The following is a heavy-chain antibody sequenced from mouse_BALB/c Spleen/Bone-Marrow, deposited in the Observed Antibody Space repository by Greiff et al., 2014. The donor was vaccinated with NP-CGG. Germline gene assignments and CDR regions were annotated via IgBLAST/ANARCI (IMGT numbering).Heavy chain of an antibody. Sequence: QVQLKESGSVLVRPGASVKLSCKASGYTFTCSWMHWAKQRPGQGLEWIGDIHPNSGNTNYNEKLRGKATLTVDTSSNTAYVDLSSLTSEDSAVYYCARSYRFWYFDVWGAGTTVTVSS. V-gene: IGHV1S130*01. CDR2: IHPNSGNT. D-gene: IGHD2-14*01. J-gene: IGHJ1*01. CDR1: GYTFTCSW. CDR3: ARSYRFWYFDV.